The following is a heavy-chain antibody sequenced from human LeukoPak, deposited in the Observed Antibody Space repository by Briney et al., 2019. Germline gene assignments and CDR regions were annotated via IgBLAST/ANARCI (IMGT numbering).Heavy chain of an antibody. Sequence: TSETLPLTCTVSGASVSSGTYFWTWIRQPPGKGLEWIGYISHSGSTNYNPSLKSRVTISLDASKDQFSLKLSSVTAADTAVYFCARSPSGYRFDYWGQRTLVTVSS. CDR2: ISHSGST. CDR1: GASVSSGTYF. V-gene: IGHV4-61*01. J-gene: IGHJ5*01. D-gene: IGHD3-22*01. CDR3: ARSPSGYRFDY.